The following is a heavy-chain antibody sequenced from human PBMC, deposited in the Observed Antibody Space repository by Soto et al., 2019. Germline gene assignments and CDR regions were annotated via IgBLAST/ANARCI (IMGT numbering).Heavy chain of an antibody. CDR2: IRSKANSYAT. Sequence: EVQLVESGGGLVQPGGSLKLSCAASGFTFSGSAMHWVRQAPGKGLEWVGRIRSKANSYATAYAASVKGRFTISRDDSKNTAYLQMNGMKTDDTAVDDCTREGDLKVVAATPPFDYWGQGTLVTVSS. V-gene: IGHV3-73*01. J-gene: IGHJ4*02. D-gene: IGHD2-15*01. CDR3: TREGDLKVVAATPPFDY. CDR1: GFTFSGSA.